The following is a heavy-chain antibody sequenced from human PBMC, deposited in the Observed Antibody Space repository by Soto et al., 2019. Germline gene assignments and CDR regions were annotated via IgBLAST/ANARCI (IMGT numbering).Heavy chain of an antibody. D-gene: IGHD2-2*01. V-gene: IGHV3-21*01. CDR2: ISKSDYT. CDR1: GFTFSSYS. Sequence: GGSLRLSCAVSGFTFSSYSMNWVRQAPGQGLEWVSSISKSDYTYYSDSVKGRFTISRDNAKNSVSLQMNTLRVEDTAVYYCAREDSIIIPAVSDFWGQGTLVTVSS. CDR3: AREDSIIIPAVSDF. J-gene: IGHJ4*02.